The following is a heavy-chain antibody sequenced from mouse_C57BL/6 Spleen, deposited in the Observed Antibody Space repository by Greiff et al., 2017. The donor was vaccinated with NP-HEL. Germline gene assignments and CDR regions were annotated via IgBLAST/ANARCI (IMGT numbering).Heavy chain of an antibody. V-gene: IGHV1-80*01. J-gene: IGHJ2*01. CDR1: GYAFSSYW. Sequence: VKLQESGAELVKPGASVKISCKASGYAFSSYWMNWVKQRPGKGLEWIGQIYPGDGDTNYNGKFKGKATLTADKSSSTAYMQLSSLTSEDSAVYFCAREETGTFDYWGQGTTLTVSS. D-gene: IGHD4-1*01. CDR2: IYPGDGDT. CDR3: AREETGTFDY.